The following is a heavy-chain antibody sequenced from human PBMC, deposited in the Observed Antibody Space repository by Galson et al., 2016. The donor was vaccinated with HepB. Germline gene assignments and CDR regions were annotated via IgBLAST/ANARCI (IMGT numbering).Heavy chain of an antibody. CDR2: ISYDGSNK. V-gene: IGHV3-30*18. CDR1: GFTFSSYV. D-gene: IGHD3-22*01. J-gene: IGHJ4*02. CDR3: AKVGAKVVTSYYFDS. Sequence: SLRLSCAASGFTFSSYVMHWVRQAPGKGLEWVALISYDGSNKYYADSVKGRFTISRDNAKNTLYLQMNSLRAEDTAVYYCAKVGAKVVTSYYFDSWGQGTLVTVSS.